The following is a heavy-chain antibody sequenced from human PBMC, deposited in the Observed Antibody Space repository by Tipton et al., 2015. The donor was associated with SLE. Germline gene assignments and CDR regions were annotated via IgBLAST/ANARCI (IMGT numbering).Heavy chain of an antibody. Sequence: SLRLSCAASRFTFSSYPMHWVRQAPGKGLEWVAVISFDGSNKYYADSVKGRFTISRDNPKNTLYLQMNSPRDEDAAVYYCATQIWFRAPFGYWGQGTLVTVSS. CDR1: RFTFSSYP. J-gene: IGHJ4*02. CDR2: ISFDGSNK. V-gene: IGHV3-30*04. CDR3: ATQIWFRAPFGY. D-gene: IGHD3-10*01.